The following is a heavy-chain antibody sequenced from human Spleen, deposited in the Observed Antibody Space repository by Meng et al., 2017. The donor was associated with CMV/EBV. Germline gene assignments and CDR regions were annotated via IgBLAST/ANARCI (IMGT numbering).Heavy chain of an antibody. CDR1: GFTFSSYA. CDR2: ISGSGGST. V-gene: IGHV3-23*01. CDR3: AKDGYECWSNSCQRDYYSYGIDV. J-gene: IGHJ6*02. Sequence: GESLKISCAASGFTFSSYAMSWVRQAPGKGLEWVSAISGSGGSTYYADSVKGRFTISRDNSKNTLYLQMNSLRAEDTAVYYCAKDGYECWSNSCQRDYYSYGIDVWGQGTTVTVSS. D-gene: IGHD3/OR15-3a*01.